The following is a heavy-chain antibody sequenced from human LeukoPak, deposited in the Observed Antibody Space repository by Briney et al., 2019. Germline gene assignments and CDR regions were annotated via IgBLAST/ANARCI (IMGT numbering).Heavy chain of an antibody. CDR3: ARDLGYCSGGSCYYFDY. Sequence: LSLTCAVYGGSFSGYYWSWIRQPPGKGLEWVAVIWYDGSKKYYADSVKGRFTISRDNAKNTLYLQMNSLRAEDTAVYYCARDLGYCSGGSCYYFDYWGQGTLVTVSS. CDR2: IWYDGSKK. CDR1: GGSFSGYY. J-gene: IGHJ4*02. D-gene: IGHD2-15*01. V-gene: IGHV3-33*08.